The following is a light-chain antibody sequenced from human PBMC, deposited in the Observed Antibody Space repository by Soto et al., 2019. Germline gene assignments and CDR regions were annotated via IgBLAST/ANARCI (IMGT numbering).Light chain of an antibody. CDR1: QSISSY. CDR2: DAS. V-gene: IGKV3-11*01. CDR3: QQRSNWPPT. J-gene: IGKJ4*01. Sequence: EIVLTQSPATQSLSPGERATLSSRASQSISSYLAWYQQKPGQAPRLLIYDASNRATGIPARFSGGGTGTDFTLTISSLEPEDFAVYYCQQRSNWPPTFGGGTKVEIK.